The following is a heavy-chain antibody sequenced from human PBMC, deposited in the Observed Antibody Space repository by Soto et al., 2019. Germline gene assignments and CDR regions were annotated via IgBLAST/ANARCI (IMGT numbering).Heavy chain of an antibody. CDR1: GYSFTSYW. V-gene: IGHV5-51*01. J-gene: IGHJ4*02. D-gene: IGHD6-13*01. Sequence: LKISCKGSGYSFTSYWIGWVRQMPGKGLEWMGIIYPGDSDTRYSPSFQGQVTISADKSINTAYMQWSSLKASDTAMYYCARQGDSNNWYVGHWGQGTLVTVSS. CDR3: ARQGDSNNWYVGH. CDR2: IYPGDSDT.